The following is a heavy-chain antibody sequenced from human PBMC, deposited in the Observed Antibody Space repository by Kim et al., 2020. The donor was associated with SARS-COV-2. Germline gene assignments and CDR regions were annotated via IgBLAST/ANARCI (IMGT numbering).Heavy chain of an antibody. CDR2: ITDDGDHT. Sequence: GGSLRLSCAASGFTFSSHAMSWVRQAPGKGLEWVSSITDDGDHTYYVDSVRGRFIIFRDNSNITLYLQMTSLRAEDTAVYYCAKGRAGRYSPSDYWGQGTLVTVSS. CDR3: AKGRAGRYSPSDY. D-gene: IGHD1-26*01. J-gene: IGHJ4*02. CDR1: GFTFSSHA. V-gene: IGHV3-23*01.